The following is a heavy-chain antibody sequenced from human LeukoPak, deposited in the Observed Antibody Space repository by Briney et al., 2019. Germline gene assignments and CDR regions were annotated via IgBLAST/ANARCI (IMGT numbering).Heavy chain of an antibody. Sequence: AETLSLTCSVSGDSISRFYWSWVRQPPGKGLEWIGYIYYSGSTNYNPSLKSRVTISVDTSKNQFSLKLSSVTAADTAVYYCARHSLAAAGTNAFDIWGQGTMVTVSS. CDR2: IYYSGST. CDR3: ARHSLAAAGTNAFDI. CDR1: GDSISRFY. J-gene: IGHJ3*02. D-gene: IGHD6-13*01. V-gene: IGHV4-59*08.